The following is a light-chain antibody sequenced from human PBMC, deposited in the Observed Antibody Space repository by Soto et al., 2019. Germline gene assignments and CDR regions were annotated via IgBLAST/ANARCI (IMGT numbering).Light chain of an antibody. CDR1: QGISRS. J-gene: IGKJ5*01. V-gene: IGKV1D-12*01. CDR2: AAS. Sequence: DIRMTQSPSSVSASVGDRVTISCQASQGISRSLAWYQQKPGKAPKLLIYAASSLQSGVPSRFSGSGFGTDFTLTISSLQPEDSAIYYCQQADTFPITFGQGTRLEIK. CDR3: QQADTFPIT.